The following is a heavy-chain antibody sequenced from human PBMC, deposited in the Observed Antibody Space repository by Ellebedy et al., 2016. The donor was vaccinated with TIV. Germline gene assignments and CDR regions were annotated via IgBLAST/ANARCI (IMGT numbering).Heavy chain of an antibody. D-gene: IGHD2-2*01. Sequence: GGSLRLSCAASGFTFSDYYMSWVRQAPGKELEWVSYISDSGSNKNYADSVKGRITISSDNSKNTLYLQMNSLRAEDTALYYCARLWPTSTSRSLDSWGQGTLVTVSS. CDR3: ARLWPTSTSRSLDS. V-gene: IGHV3-11*01. J-gene: IGHJ4*02. CDR1: GFTFSDYY. CDR2: ISDSGSNK.